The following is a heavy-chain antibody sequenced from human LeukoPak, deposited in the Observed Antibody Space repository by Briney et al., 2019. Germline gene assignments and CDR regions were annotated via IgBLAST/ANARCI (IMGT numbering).Heavy chain of an antibody. CDR2: IIPIFGTA. J-gene: IGHJ3*02. CDR3: ARDRRFLEWSLRAFDI. Sequence: SVKVSCKASGGTFSSYAISWVRQAPGQGLEWMGGIIPIFGTANYAQKFQGRVTIAADESTSTAYMELSSLRSEDTAVYYCARDRRFLEWSLRAFDIWDQGTMVTVSS. D-gene: IGHD3-3*01. CDR1: GGTFSSYA. V-gene: IGHV1-69*13.